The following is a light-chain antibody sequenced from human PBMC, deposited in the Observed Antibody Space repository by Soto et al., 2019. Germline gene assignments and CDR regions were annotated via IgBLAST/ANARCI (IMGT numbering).Light chain of an antibody. CDR3: SSYTSSQRV. V-gene: IGLV2-14*01. Sequence: SVLTQPASVSESPGQSITISCTGTSSDVGGYNYVSWYQQHPGKAPKLMIYEVSNRPSGVSNRFSGSKSGNTASLTISGLQAEDEADYYCSSYTSSQRVFGTGTKVTVL. CDR2: EVS. CDR1: SSDVGGYNY. J-gene: IGLJ1*01.